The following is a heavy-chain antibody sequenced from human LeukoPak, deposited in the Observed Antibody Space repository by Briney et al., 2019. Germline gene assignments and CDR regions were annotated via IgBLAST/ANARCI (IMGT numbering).Heavy chain of an antibody. CDR2: IIPILGIA. V-gene: IGHV1-69*04. D-gene: IGHD3-10*01. CDR1: GGTFSSYA. J-gene: IGHJ6*02. CDR3: ARDLTMVRGVSTKYYYYGMDV. Sequence: GAPVKVSCKASGGTFSSYAISWVRQAPGQGLEWMGRIIPILGIANYAQKFQGRVTITADKSTSTAYMELSSLRSDDTAVYYCARDLTMVRGVSTKYYYYGMDVWGQGTTVTVSS.